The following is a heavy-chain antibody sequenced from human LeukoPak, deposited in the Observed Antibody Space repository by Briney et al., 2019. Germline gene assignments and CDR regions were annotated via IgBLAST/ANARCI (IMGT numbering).Heavy chain of an antibody. J-gene: IGHJ5*02. V-gene: IGHV5-51*01. D-gene: IGHD3-22*01. CDR1: GYSFTSYW. CDR3: ARNPHYDSSGYYYPWFDP. Sequence: GGSLKISCKGSGYSFTSYWIGWVRQMPGKGLEWMGIIYPGDSDTRYSPSFQGQVTISADKSISTAYLQWSSLKASDTAMYYCARNPHYDSSGYYYPWFDPWGQGTLVTVSS. CDR2: IYPGDSDT.